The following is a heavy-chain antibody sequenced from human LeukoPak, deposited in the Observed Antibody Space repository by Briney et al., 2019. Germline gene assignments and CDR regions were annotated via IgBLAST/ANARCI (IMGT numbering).Heavy chain of an antibody. J-gene: IGHJ6*02. CDR2: IQNSAIYRATI. CDR1: GGSISSYY. D-gene: IGHD6-6*01. CDR3: ARLSSTLYYSMDV. V-gene: IGHV4-59*08. Sequence: SETLSLTCAVSGGSISSYYWTWIRQPPGKGLEWVGYIQNSAIYRATIKSRPSLQSRVSLSIDTSKKQVSLTVNSVTAADTAVYYCARLSSTLYYSMDVWGPGTAVTVSS.